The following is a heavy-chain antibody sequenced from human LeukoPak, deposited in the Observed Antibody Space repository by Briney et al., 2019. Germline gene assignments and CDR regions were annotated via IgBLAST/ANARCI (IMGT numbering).Heavy chain of an antibody. CDR1: GYTFTRAG. Sequence: ASVKVSCKASGYTFTRAGISWVRQAPGQGLEWMGWISTYNGNTNYAQKLQGRVTVTTDTSTSTAYMELRSLRSDDTAVYYCATVDQMVRGVDYFDYWGQGTLVTVSS. D-gene: IGHD3-10*01. CDR2: ISTYNGNT. CDR3: ATVDQMVRGVDYFDY. J-gene: IGHJ4*02. V-gene: IGHV1-18*01.